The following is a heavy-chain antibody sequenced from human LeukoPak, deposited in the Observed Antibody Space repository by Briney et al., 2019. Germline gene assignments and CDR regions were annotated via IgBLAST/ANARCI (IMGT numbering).Heavy chain of an antibody. Sequence: GGSLRLSCAASGFTFSSYPMSWVRQAQGRGLDWVSAIRSGTTDTYYADSVKGRFTISRDNAKNSLYLQMSGLRAEDTALYYCARGLIGSWYGQGDYWGQGTLVTVS. J-gene: IGHJ4*02. CDR3: ARGLIGSWYGQGDY. V-gene: IGHV3-21*01. CDR1: GFTFSSYP. CDR2: IRSGTTDT. D-gene: IGHD6-13*01.